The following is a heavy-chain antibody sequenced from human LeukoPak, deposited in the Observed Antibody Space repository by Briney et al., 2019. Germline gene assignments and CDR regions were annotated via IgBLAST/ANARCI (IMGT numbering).Heavy chain of an antibody. CDR1: GFTFSNAW. CDR2: IKSKTDGGTT. D-gene: IGHD3-10*01. V-gene: IGHV3-15*01. CDR3: TTSFTRFTIFGELLEMDV. J-gene: IGHJ6*04. Sequence: PGGSLRLSCAASGFTFSNAWMSWVRQAPGKGLEWVGRIKSKTDGGTTDYAAPVKGRFTISRDDSKNTLYLLMNSLKTEDTAVYYCTTSFTRFTIFGELLEMDVWGKGTTVTVSS.